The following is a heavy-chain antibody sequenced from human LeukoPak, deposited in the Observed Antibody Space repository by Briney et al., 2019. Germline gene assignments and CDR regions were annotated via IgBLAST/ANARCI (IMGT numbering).Heavy chain of an antibody. CDR3: AKPPTGDAPLDAFDI. CDR2: ISSRGYST. V-gene: IGHV3-23*01. D-gene: IGHD7-27*01. J-gene: IGHJ3*02. CDR1: GFTFSSYA. Sequence: GGSLRLSCAASGFTFSSYAVSWVRQAPGKGLEWVSSISSRGYSTYYADSVKGRFTISRDTSKSTLFLQMNSLRAEDTAVYYCAKPPTGDAPLDAFDIWGQGTMVTVSS.